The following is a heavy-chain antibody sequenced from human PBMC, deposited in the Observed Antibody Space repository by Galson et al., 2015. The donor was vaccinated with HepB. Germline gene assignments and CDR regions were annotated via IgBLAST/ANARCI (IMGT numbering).Heavy chain of an antibody. V-gene: IGHV1-3*01. Sequence: SVKVSCKASGYTFTMYAMHWVRQAPGQRPEWMGGINVGNGNTKYSQKFQGRVTITRDTSASTAYMGLGSLKSEDTAVYYCARSGRFGIAAADHGLCWGQGTLVTVSS. CDR2: INVGNGNT. D-gene: IGHD6-13*01. CDR3: ARSGRFGIAAADHGLC. CDR1: GYTFTMYA. J-gene: IGHJ4*02.